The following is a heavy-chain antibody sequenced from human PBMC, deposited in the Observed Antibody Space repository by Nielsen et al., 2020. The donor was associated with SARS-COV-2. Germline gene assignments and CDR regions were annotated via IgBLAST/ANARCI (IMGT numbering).Heavy chain of an antibody. Sequence: GGSLRLSCAASGFTFSGTWMHWVRQAPGKGLLWVSRINDDGRSTIYADSVKGRFTVSRDDAKNTLYLQMDSLRAEDTAVYFCAKGARGFIDVWGKGTTVTVSS. V-gene: IGHV3-74*01. CDR3: AKGARGFIDV. CDR1: GFTFSGTW. D-gene: IGHD3-10*01. CDR2: INDDGRST. J-gene: IGHJ6*03.